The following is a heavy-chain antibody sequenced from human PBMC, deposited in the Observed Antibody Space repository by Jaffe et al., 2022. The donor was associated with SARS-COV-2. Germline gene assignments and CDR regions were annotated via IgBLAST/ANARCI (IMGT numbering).Heavy chain of an antibody. CDR1: GFTFSSYS. J-gene: IGHJ4*02. CDR3: ARDPSSPWLLPDESRGNDY. D-gene: IGHD3-22*01. CDR2: ISSSSSYI. V-gene: IGHV3-21*01. Sequence: EVQLVESGGGLVKPGGSLRLSCAASGFTFSSYSMNWVRQAPGKGLEWVSSISSSSSYIYYADSVKGRFTISRDNAKNSLYLQMNSLRAEDTAVYYCARDPSSPWLLPDESRGNDYWGQGTLVTVSS.